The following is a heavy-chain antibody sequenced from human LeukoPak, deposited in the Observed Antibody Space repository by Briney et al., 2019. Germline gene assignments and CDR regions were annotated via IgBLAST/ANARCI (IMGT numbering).Heavy chain of an antibody. CDR1: GGSFSGYS. V-gene: IGHV4-34*01. CDR3: ARGGYSYGHYYYYYYMDV. CDR2: INHSGST. J-gene: IGHJ6*03. D-gene: IGHD5-18*01. Sequence: SETLSLTCAVYGGSFSGYSWSWIRQPPGKGLEWIGEINHSGSTNYNPSLKSRVTISVDTSKNQFSLKLSSVTAADTAVYYCARGGYSYGHYYYYYYMDVWGKGTTVTVSS.